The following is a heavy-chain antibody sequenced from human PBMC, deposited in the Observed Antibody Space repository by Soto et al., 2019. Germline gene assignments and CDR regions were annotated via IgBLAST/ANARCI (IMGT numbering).Heavy chain of an antibody. CDR1: GFSLSNARMG. V-gene: IGHV2-26*01. Sequence: QVTLKESGPVLVKPTETLTLTCTVSGFSLSNARMGVSWIRQPPGKALEWLAHIFSNDEKSYSTSLKSRLTISKDTSKIQVFLTMTNMDPVDTATYYCARIGARGSGWYRTFDYWGQGTLVTVSS. CDR3: ARIGARGSGWYRTFDY. J-gene: IGHJ4*02. D-gene: IGHD6-19*01. CDR2: IFSNDEK.